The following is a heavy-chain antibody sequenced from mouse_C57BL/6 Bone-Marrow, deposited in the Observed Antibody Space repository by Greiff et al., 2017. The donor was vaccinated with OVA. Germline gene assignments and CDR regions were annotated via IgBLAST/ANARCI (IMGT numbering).Heavy chain of an antibody. J-gene: IGHJ1*03. CDR1: GFTFTDYY. V-gene: IGHV7-3*01. D-gene: IGHD1-1*01. Sequence: EVKLQESGGGLVQPGGSLSLSCAASGFTFTDYYMSWVRQPPGKALEWLGFIRNKANGYTTEYSASVKGRFTISRDNSQSILYLQMNALRAEDSATYYCARSHYGSSYGYFDVWGTGTTVTVSS. CDR2: IRNKANGYTT. CDR3: ARSHYGSSYGYFDV.